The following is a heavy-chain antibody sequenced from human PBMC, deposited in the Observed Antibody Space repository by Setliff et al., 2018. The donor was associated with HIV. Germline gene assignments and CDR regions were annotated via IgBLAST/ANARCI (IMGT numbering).Heavy chain of an antibody. D-gene: IGHD3-22*01. J-gene: IGHJ4*02. CDR2: IWYDGSNK. CDR1: GFTFSSYG. Sequence: PGGSLRLSCAASGFTFSSYGMHWVRQAPGKGLEWVAVIWYDGSNKYYADSVKGRFTISRDNSKNTLYLQMNSLRAEDTAVYYCAKGGYDSSGRFDYWGQGTRVTVSS. CDR3: AKGGYDSSGRFDY. V-gene: IGHV3-33*06.